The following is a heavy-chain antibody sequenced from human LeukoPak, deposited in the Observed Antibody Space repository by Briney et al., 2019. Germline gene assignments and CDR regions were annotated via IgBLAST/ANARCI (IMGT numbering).Heavy chain of an antibody. J-gene: IGHJ4*02. V-gene: IGHV3-33*01. CDR3: VRGTAGAHPGDY. CDR1: GFTFSTYG. Sequence: GRSLRLSCAASGFTFSTYGMHWVRQAPGKGLEWVAVIWYDGSDKYYADSVKGRFTISRDNSKNTLYLQMNSLRAEDTAVYYCVRGTAGAHPGDYWGQGTLVTVSS. CDR2: IWYDGSDK. D-gene: IGHD6-19*01.